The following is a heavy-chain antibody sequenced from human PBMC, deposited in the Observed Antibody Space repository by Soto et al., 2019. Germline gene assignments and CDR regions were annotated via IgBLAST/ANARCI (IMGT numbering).Heavy chain of an antibody. J-gene: IGHJ4*02. D-gene: IGHD3-10*01. CDR1: GFTFSSYA. V-gene: IGHV3-30-3*01. CDR2: ISYDGSNK. Sequence: QVQLVESGGGVVQPGRSLRLSCAASGFTFSSYAMHWVRQAPGKGLEWVEVISYDGSNKYYADSVKGRFTISRDNSKNTLYLQMNSLRAEDTAVYYCARGGLTMVRGVIGFWGQGTLVTVSS. CDR3: ARGGLTMVRGVIGF.